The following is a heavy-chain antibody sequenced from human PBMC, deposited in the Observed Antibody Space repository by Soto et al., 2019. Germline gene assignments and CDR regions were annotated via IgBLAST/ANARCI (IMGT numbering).Heavy chain of an antibody. V-gene: IGHV3-66*01. CDR2: IYNDGST. D-gene: IGHD4-4*01. Sequence: EVQLVKSGGGLVQPGGSLSISCAASGFIVSSSYMSWVRQAPGKGLEWVSIIYNDGSTYYADTVKGRFTISRDDSKNTLYLQILSLRAEDTAVYYCARDSYTRYWGQGNLVTVSS. CDR3: ARDSYTRY. J-gene: IGHJ4*02. CDR1: GFIVSSSY.